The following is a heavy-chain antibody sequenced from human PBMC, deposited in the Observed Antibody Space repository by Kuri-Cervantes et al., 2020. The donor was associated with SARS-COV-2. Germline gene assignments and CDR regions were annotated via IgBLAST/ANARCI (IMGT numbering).Heavy chain of an antibody. CDR2: ISYDGSNK. Sequence: LSLTCAVYGGSFSGYYWSWVRQAPGKGLEWVAVISYDGSNKYYADSVKGRFTISRDNAKNSLYLQMNSLRAEDTAVYYCARPRTTTVFGFDPWGQGTLVTVSS. J-gene: IGHJ5*02. CDR3: ARPRTTTVFGFDP. CDR1: GGSFSGYY. D-gene: IGHD4-17*01. V-gene: IGHV3-30*03.